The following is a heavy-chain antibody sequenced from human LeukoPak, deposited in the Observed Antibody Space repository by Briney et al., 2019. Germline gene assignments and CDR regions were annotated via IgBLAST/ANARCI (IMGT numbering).Heavy chain of an antibody. CDR1: GYKFTDLS. CDR2: INPNNGGT. V-gene: IGHV1-2*02. CDR3: ARVSSSVEGYYFDY. J-gene: IGHJ4*02. Sequence: ASVKVSCKVSGYKFTDLSIHWVRQAPGKGLEWVGWINPNNGGTNYAQQFQGRVTMTRDTSISTAYMELSRLRSDDTAVYYCARVSSSVEGYYFDYWGQGTLVTVSS. D-gene: IGHD3-22*01.